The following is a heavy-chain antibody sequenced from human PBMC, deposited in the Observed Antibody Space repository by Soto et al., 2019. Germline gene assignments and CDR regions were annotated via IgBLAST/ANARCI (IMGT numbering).Heavy chain of an antibody. D-gene: IGHD3-16*02. Sequence: GGSLRLSCAASGFTFSSYAMSWVRQAPGKGLEWVSAISGSGGSTYYADSVKGRFTISRDNSKNTLYLQMNSLRAEDTAVYYCAKGLMITFGGVIAPFDYWGQGTLVTVSS. CDR3: AKGLMITFGGVIAPFDY. V-gene: IGHV3-23*01. J-gene: IGHJ4*02. CDR1: GFTFSSYA. CDR2: ISGSGGST.